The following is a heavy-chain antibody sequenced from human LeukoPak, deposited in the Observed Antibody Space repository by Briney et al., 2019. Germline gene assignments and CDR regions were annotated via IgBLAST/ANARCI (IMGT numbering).Heavy chain of an antibody. CDR3: ATRSSPVGDDAFDI. V-gene: IGHV1-69*13. Sequence: AASVKVSCKASGGTFSSYATSWVRQAPGQGLEWMGGIIPIFGTANYAQKFQGRVTITADESTSTAYMELSSLRSEDTAVYYCATRSSPVGDDAFDIWGQGTMVTVSS. D-gene: IGHD6-6*01. J-gene: IGHJ3*02. CDR2: IIPIFGTA. CDR1: GGTFSSYA.